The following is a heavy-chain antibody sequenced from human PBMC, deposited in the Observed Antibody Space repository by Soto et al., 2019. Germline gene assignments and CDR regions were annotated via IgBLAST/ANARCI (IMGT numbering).Heavy chain of an antibody. J-gene: IGHJ6*02. D-gene: IGHD4-17*01. V-gene: IGHV4-31*03. Sequence: SETLSLTCTVSGGSISSGGYYWSWIRQHPGKGLEWIGYLYYSGSTYYNPSLKSRVTISVDTSKNQFSLKLSSVTAADTAVYYCARENYGGNYYYYYGMDVWGQGTTVTVSS. CDR1: GGSISSGGYY. CDR3: ARENYGGNYYYYYGMDV. CDR2: LYYSGST.